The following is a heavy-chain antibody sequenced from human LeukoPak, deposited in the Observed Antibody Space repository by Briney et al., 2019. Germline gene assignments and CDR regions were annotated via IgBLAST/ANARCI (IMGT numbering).Heavy chain of an antibody. CDR3: ARDQNGFGDYEFILYYYGMDV. D-gene: IGHD4-17*01. J-gene: IGHJ6*02. CDR1: GYTFTSYG. Sequence: ASVKVSCKASGYTFTSYGISWVRQAPGQGLEWMGWISAYNGNTNYAQKLQGRVTMTTDTSTSTAYMELRSLRSDDTAVYYCARDQNGFGDYEFILYYYGMDVWGQGTTVTVSS. CDR2: ISAYNGNT. V-gene: IGHV1-18*01.